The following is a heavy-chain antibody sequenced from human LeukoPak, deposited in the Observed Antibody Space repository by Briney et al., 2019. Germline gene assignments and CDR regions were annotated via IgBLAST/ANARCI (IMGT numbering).Heavy chain of an antibody. CDR1: GFTFSSYA. CDR2: ISGSGGST. J-gene: IGHJ4*02. CDR3: ATGSLVRGTYYFDY. V-gene: IGHV3-23*01. Sequence: GGSLRLSCAASGFTFSSYAMSWVRQAPGKGLEWVSAISGSGGSTYYADSVKGRFTISRDNSKNTLYLQMNSLRAEDTAVYYCATGSLVRGTYYFDYWGQGTPVTVSS. D-gene: IGHD3-10*01.